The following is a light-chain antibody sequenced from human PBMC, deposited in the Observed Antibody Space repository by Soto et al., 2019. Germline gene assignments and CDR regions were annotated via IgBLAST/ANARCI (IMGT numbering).Light chain of an antibody. V-gene: IGLV2-14*01. CDR1: SGDVGGYYY. Sequence: QSALTQPASVSGSPGQSITISCTGTSGDVGGYYYVSWYQQLPGKAPKLMISEVSNRPSGVSNRFSGSKSGNTASLTISGLQAEDEADYYCQAYDNSLGVSVLFGGGTKLTVL. CDR2: EVS. CDR3: QAYDNSLGVSVL. J-gene: IGLJ3*02.